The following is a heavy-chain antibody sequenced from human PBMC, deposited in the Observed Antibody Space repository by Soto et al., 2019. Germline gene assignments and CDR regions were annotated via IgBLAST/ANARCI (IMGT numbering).Heavy chain of an antibody. Sequence: EVQLLESGGGLVQPGGSLRLSCAASGFTFSSYAMRWVRQAPGKGLEWVSAISGSGDSTYYADSVKGRFTVSRDNSKNTLYLQMNSLRAEDTAVYYGARRGSGSYYAYWGQGTLVTVSS. V-gene: IGHV3-23*01. J-gene: IGHJ4*02. CDR2: ISGSGDST. CDR1: GFTFSSYA. CDR3: ARRGSGSYYAY. D-gene: IGHD1-26*01.